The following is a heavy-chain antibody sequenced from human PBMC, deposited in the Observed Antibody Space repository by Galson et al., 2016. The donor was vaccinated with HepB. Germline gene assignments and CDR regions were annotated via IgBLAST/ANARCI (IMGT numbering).Heavy chain of an antibody. CDR1: GFSFGDYA. V-gene: IGHV3-49*04. Sequence: SLRLSCAGSGFSFGDYAMSWVRQAPGKGLEWVGFIRSTVYGETTDYAASVKGRFTISRDDSKSIAYPQMNSPKIEDTAVYFCTRASDSGYDRRFDYWGQGTLVTVSS. J-gene: IGHJ4*02. CDR3: TRASDSGYDRRFDY. D-gene: IGHD5-12*01. CDR2: IRSTVYGETT.